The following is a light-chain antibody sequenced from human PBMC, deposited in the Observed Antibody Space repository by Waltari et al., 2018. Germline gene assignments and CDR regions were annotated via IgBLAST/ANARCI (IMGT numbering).Light chain of an antibody. CDR3: QQYEGLPRT. CDR1: QHIYNY. Sequence: DIQMTQSPSSLSASVGDRVTITCKASQHIYNYLNWYQQKPGKAPKLLIYAASNLQTGVPSRFSGRGSGTDFTFVISNLQPEDIATYYCQQYEGLPRTFGQGTKLEMK. V-gene: IGKV1-33*01. CDR2: AAS. J-gene: IGKJ2*02.